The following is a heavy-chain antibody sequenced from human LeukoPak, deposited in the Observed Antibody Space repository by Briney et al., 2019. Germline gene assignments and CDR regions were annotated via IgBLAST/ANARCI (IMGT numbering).Heavy chain of an antibody. CDR3: AFWSGYPRGAFDI. Sequence: SETLFLTCTVSGGSISSYYWSWVRQPPGKGLEWIGYIYYSGSTNYNPSLKSRVTISVDTSKNQFSLRLSSVTAADTAVYYCAFWSGYPRGAFDIWGQGTMVTVSS. V-gene: IGHV4-59*01. J-gene: IGHJ3*02. D-gene: IGHD3-3*01. CDR1: GGSISSYY. CDR2: IYYSGST.